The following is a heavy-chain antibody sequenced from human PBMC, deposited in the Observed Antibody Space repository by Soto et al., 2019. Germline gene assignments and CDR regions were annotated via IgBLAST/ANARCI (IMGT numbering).Heavy chain of an antibody. CDR2: IIPIFGTA. CDR1: GGTFSSYA. V-gene: IGHV1-69*01. CDR3: ARLLAARLYMGYYYYGMDV. D-gene: IGHD6-6*01. J-gene: IGHJ6*02. Sequence: QVQLVQSGAEVKKPGSSVKVSCKASGGTFSSYAISWVRQAPGQGLEWMGGIIPIFGTANYAQKFQGRVTITADESTSTAYMELSSLRSEDTAVYYCARLLAARLYMGYYYYGMDVWGQGTTVTVSS.